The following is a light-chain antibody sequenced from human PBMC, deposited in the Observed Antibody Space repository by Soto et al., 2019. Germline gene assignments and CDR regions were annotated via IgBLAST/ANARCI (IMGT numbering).Light chain of an antibody. V-gene: IGKV3-20*01. CDR1: QSVTSTY. CDR2: GAS. CDR3: HHYAST. J-gene: IGKJ1*01. Sequence: EVVLTQSPGTRSLSPGERATLSCRASQSVTSTYLAWYQQKPGQAPRLLIYGASSRATGVPDRFSGCGSGTDFTLTISRLEPEDFAVYFCHHYASTFGQGTKVDIK.